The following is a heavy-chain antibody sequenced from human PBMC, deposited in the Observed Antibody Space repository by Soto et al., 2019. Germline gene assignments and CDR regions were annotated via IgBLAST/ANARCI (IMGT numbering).Heavy chain of an antibody. V-gene: IGHV5-51*01. J-gene: IGHJ5*01. CDR1: GYNFADYW. D-gene: IGHD3-22*01. CDR3: ARHGKYYYGKSGSDS. Sequence: GESLKISCKGYGYNFADYWIGWVRQMPGKGLEWLGIINPEDSDTRYSPSFQGQVTISADKSISTAYLQWRSLKASDTAMYYCARHGKYYYGKSGSDSWGQGTLVTVSS. CDR2: INPEDSDT.